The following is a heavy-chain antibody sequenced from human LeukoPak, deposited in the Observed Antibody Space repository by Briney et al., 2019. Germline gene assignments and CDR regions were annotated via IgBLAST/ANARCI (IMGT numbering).Heavy chain of an antibody. CDR3: AKSYDSSGYPRAEYFQH. CDR1: GFTFSSYA. V-gene: IGHV3-23*01. J-gene: IGHJ1*01. D-gene: IGHD3-22*01. Sequence: GGSLRLSCAASGFTFSSYAMSWVRQAPGKGLEWVSAISGSGGSTYYADSVKGRFTISRDNSKNTLYLQMNSLRAEDTAVYYCAKSYDSSGYPRAEYFQHWGQGTLVTVSS. CDR2: ISGSGGST.